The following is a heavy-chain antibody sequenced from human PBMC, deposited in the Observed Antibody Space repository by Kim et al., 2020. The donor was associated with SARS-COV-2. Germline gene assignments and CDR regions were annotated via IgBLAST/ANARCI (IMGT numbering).Heavy chain of an antibody. CDR3: ARGRYSSGWQWSYFDY. V-gene: IGHV1-46*01. CDR2: INCGGGST. J-gene: IGHJ4*02. CDR1: GYTFTAYY. Sequence: ASVKVSCKASGYTFTAYYIHWVRRAPGQGFEWMGVINCGGGSTSYVEEFQDRVTMTRDTSTSTVYMELSSLTSDDTAVYYCARGRYSSGWQWSYFDYWGQGTLVTVSP. D-gene: IGHD6-19*01.